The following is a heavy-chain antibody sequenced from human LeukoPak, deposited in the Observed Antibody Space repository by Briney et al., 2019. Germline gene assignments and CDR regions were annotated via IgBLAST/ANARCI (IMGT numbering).Heavy chain of an antibody. CDR1: GGSISSSSYY. CDR2: IYYSGST. D-gene: IGHD3-16*01. J-gene: IGHJ4*02. Sequence: SETLSLTCTVSGGSISSSSYYWGWIRQPPGKGLEWIGSIYYSGSTYYNPSLKSRVTISVDTSKNQFSLRLNSVTAADTAVYYCARQSGGDLWGYFDFWGQGILVSVSS. V-gene: IGHV4-39*01. CDR3: ARQSGGDLWGYFDF.